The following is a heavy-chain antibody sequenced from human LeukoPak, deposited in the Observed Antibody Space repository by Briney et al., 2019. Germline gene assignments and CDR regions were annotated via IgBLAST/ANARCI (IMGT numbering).Heavy chain of an antibody. D-gene: IGHD2-15*01. CDR2: IKQDGSEK. J-gene: IGHJ4*02. CDR3: ARYCNGGSCYSYYFDY. Sequence: PGGSLRLSCAASGFTFSSYWMSWVRQAPGKGLEWVAKIKQDGSEKYYVDSVKGRFTISRDNTQNSLYLQMNSLRAEDTAVYYCARYCNGGSCYSYYFDYWGKGTLVTVSS. CDR1: GFTFSSYW. V-gene: IGHV3-7*05.